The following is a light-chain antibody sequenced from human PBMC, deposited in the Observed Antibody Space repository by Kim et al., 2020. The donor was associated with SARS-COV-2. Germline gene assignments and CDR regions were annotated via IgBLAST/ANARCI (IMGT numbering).Light chain of an antibody. CDR2: ADN. Sequence: KTVTITCTRSSGSIASNYVQWYQQRPGSAPTTVIYADNQRPSGVPDRFSGSIDSSSNSASLTISGLKTEDEADYYCQSYDSSNQGVFGGGTKLTVL. CDR3: QSYDSSNQGV. CDR1: SGSIASNY. J-gene: IGLJ3*02. V-gene: IGLV6-57*03.